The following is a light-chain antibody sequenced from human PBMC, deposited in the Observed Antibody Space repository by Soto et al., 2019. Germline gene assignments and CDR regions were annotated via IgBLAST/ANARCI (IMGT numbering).Light chain of an antibody. CDR2: DAS. V-gene: IGKV3-11*01. CDR3: QQYVASPYT. J-gene: IGKJ2*01. Sequence: EVVLTQSPVTLSLSPGERATLSCRASQSFRGLLAWYQQKPGQAPRLLIYDASSRATGIPDRFSASGSGTDFTLTISSLEPEDFAVYYCQQYVASPYTFGQGTKVDI. CDR1: QSFRGL.